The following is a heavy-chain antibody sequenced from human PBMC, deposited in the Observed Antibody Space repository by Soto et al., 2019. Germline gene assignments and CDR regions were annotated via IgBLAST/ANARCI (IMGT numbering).Heavy chain of an antibody. CDR3: AKGGGSARDFDY. V-gene: IGHV3-30*18. CDR1: GFTFGNYG. Sequence: GGSLRLSCTGSGFTFGNYGMHWGRQAPGKGLEWVASTSYDGNNKYYADSLKGRFTISRDNSKKMVYLQMTSLGPEDTAVYYCAKGGGSARDFDYWGQGALVTVSS. J-gene: IGHJ4*02. CDR2: TSYDGNNK. D-gene: IGHD1-26*01.